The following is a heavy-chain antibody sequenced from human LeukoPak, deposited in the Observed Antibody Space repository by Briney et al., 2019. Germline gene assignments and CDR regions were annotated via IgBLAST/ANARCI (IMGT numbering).Heavy chain of an antibody. Sequence: PGGSLRLSCAASGFTFSSYAMSWVRQAPGKGREWVSAISGSGGSTYYADSVKGRFTISRDNSKNTLYMQMNSQRAEDTAVYYCAKPHAYPAAAVDYWGQGTLVTVSS. V-gene: IGHV3-23*01. CDR2: ISGSGGST. CDR1: GFTFSSYA. D-gene: IGHD6-13*01. CDR3: AKPHAYPAAAVDY. J-gene: IGHJ4*02.